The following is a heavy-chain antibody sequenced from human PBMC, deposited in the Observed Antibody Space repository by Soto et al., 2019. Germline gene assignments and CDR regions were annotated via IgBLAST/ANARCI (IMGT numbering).Heavy chain of an antibody. Sequence: PGESLKISCNGSGYSFTSYWISWVRQMPGKGLEWMGRIDPSDSYTSYSPSFQGHVTISADKSISTAYLQWSSLKASDTAMYYCARSSPGVPPYGMDVWGQGTTVTVSS. J-gene: IGHJ6*02. D-gene: IGHD2-2*01. CDR1: GYSFTSYW. CDR3: ARSSPGVPPYGMDV. V-gene: IGHV5-10-1*01. CDR2: IDPSDSYT.